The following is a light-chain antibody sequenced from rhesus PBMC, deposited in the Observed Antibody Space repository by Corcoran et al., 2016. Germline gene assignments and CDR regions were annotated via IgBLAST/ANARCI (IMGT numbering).Light chain of an antibody. CDR1: QGISSY. J-gene: IGKJ2*01. V-gene: IGKV1-32*04. Sequence: DIQMSQSPSSLSAFVGDRVTITCRASQGISSYLTWYQQKPGKAPKLLIYYANFLASGVPSRFSGSGSGTEFILTISSLQPEDFATYYCQQGNGKPYSFGQGTKVEIK. CDR3: QQGNGKPYS. CDR2: YAN.